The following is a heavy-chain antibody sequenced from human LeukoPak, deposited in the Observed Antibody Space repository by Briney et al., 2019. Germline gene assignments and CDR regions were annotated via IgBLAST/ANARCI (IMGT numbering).Heavy chain of an antibody. D-gene: IGHD3-22*01. CDR1: GYTFTSYA. CDR2: INAGNGNT. Sequence: ASVKVSCKASGYTFTSYAMHWVRQAPGQRLEWMGWINAGNGNTKYSRKFQGRVTITRDTSASTAYMELSSLRSEDTAVYYCARDRGSSGYYGTFDYWGQGTLVTVSS. CDR3: ARDRGSSGYYGTFDY. J-gene: IGHJ4*02. V-gene: IGHV1-3*01.